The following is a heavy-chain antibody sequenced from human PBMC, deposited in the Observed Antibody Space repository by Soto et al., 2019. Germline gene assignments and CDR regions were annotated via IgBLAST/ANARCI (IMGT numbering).Heavy chain of an antibody. D-gene: IGHD3-10*01. Sequence: GGSLRLSCAASGFTVSSNYMTWVRQAPGKGLEWVSVIYSGDSTYYADSVKGRFTISRDNSKNTLYLHMNSLRAEDTAVYYCAKGQIWLPFDYWGQGTLVTVSS. CDR3: AKGQIWLPFDY. V-gene: IGHV3-53*01. CDR1: GFTVSSNY. J-gene: IGHJ4*02. CDR2: IYSGDST.